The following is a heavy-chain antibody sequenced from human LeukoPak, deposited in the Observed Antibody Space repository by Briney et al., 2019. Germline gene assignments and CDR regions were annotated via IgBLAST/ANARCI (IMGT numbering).Heavy chain of an antibody. CDR1: GFTLSNC. D-gene: IGHD2-2*01. Sequence: GGSLRLSCAASGFTLSNCMHWLRQAPGKGPEWVTVIWSDGNNRYYADSVKGRFTISRDTSRNTMDLQMNSLRVEDTALYYCAKEVPIGYNSLAAFEVWGQGTMVTVSS. J-gene: IGHJ3*01. CDR3: AKEVPIGYNSLAAFEV. CDR2: IWSDGNNR. V-gene: IGHV3-33*06.